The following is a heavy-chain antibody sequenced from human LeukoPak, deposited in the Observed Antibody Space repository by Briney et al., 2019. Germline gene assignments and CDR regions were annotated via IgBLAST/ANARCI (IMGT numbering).Heavy chain of an antibody. CDR3: ARDRITMVQGVNELGFDP. CDR2: IIPIFGTA. CDR1: GGTFSSYA. V-gene: IGHV1-69*13. D-gene: IGHD3-10*01. Sequence: ASVMVSCKASGGTFSSYAISWVRQAPGQGLEWMGGIIPIFGTANYAQKFQGRVTITADESTSTAYMELSSLRSEDTAVYYCARDRITMVQGVNELGFDPWGQGTLVTVSS. J-gene: IGHJ5*02.